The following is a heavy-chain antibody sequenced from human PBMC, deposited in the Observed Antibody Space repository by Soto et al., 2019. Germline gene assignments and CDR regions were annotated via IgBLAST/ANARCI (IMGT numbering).Heavy chain of an antibody. D-gene: IGHD3-10*01. CDR3: ARAGRAGSGSYYMLEP. CDR2: IYYSGST. V-gene: IGHV4-59*01. CDR1: GGSISSYY. J-gene: IGHJ5*02. Sequence: SETLSLTCTVSGGSISSYYWSWIRQPPGKGLEWTGYIYYSGSTNYNPSLKSRVTISVDTSKNQFSLKLSSVTAADTAVYYCARAGRAGSGSYYMLEPWGQGTLVTVSS.